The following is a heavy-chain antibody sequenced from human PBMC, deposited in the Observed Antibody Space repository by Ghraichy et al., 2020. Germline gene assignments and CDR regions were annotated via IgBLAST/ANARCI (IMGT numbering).Heavy chain of an antibody. CDR3: ASGYSSGWYLGGTDY. J-gene: IGHJ4*02. Sequence: GGSLRLSCAASAFTFSNYWMHWVRQAPGKGLVWVSGINSDGRSTDYADSVKGRFTISRDNAKNTLYLQMNSLRAEDTAVYYCASGYSSGWYLGGTDYWGQGTLVTVSS. CDR1: AFTFSNYW. V-gene: IGHV3-74*01. D-gene: IGHD6-19*01. CDR2: INSDGRST.